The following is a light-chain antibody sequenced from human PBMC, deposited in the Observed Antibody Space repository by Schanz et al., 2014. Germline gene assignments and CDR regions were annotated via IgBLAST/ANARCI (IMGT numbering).Light chain of an antibody. Sequence: EIVLTQSPATLSLSPGERATLSCRASQSVSSYLAWHQQKPGQAPRLLIYGASSRATGIPDRFSGSGSGTEFTLTISSLQPDDFATYYCQQYNHHSSLTFGGGTKVVIK. J-gene: IGKJ4*01. CDR1: QSVSSY. CDR2: GAS. V-gene: IGKV3D-15*01. CDR3: QQYNHHSSLT.